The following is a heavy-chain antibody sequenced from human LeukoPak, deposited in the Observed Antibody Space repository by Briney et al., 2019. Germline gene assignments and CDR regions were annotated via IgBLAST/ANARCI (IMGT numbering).Heavy chain of an antibody. Sequence: GGSLRLSRAASGFTFDDYAMHWVRQAPGKGLEWVSGISWNSGSIGYADSVKGRFTISRDNAKNSLYLQMNSLRAEDTALYYCAKSHWSGYSNYFDYWGQGTLVTVSS. CDR3: AKSHWSGYSNYFDY. CDR2: ISWNSGSI. D-gene: IGHD3-3*01. J-gene: IGHJ4*02. CDR1: GFTFDDYA. V-gene: IGHV3-9*01.